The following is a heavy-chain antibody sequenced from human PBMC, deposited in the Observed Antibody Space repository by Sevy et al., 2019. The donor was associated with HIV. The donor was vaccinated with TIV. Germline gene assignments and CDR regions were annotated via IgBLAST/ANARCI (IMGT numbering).Heavy chain of an antibody. CDR2: IRNKANSYTT. Sequence: GGSLRLSCAASGFTFSDHYMDWVRQAPGKWLEWIGRIRNKANSYTTEYAASVKGRFTISRDESKNSLYLQMNSLKSEDTAIYYCTRALIVVAGFFRYYHGMDVWGQGTTVTVSS. CDR1: GFTFSDHY. CDR3: TRALIVVAGFFRYYHGMDV. J-gene: IGHJ6*02. D-gene: IGHD6-19*01. V-gene: IGHV3-72*01.